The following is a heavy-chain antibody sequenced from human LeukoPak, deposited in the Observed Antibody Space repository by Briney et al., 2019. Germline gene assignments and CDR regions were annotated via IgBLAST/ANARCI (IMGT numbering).Heavy chain of an antibody. CDR3: ARVALIEDSEGGYRWFDY. CDR1: RLTFRTYW. Sequence: GGSLRLSCAASRLTFRTYWMSWVRQAPGKGLAWVSRMNNDGSKTDYADSVKGRFTISRDNAKDTLYLQMNSLGVDDTAVYYCARVALIEDSEGGYRWFDYWGQGTLVTVSS. D-gene: IGHD3-16*02. CDR2: MNNDGSKT. J-gene: IGHJ4*02. V-gene: IGHV3-74*01.